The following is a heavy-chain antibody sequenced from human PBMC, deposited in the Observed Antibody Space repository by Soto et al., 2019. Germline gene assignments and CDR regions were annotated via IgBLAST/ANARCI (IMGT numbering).Heavy chain of an antibody. D-gene: IGHD6-13*01. CDR2: INHSGST. Sequence: SETLSLTCAVYGGSFSGYSWSWIRQPPGKGLEWIGEINHSGSTNYNPSLKSRVTISVDTSKNQFSLKLSSVTAADTAVYYCARLYPPLRGSSWLDYWGQGTLVTVS. V-gene: IGHV4-34*01. CDR1: GGSFSGYS. CDR3: ARLYPPLRGSSWLDY. J-gene: IGHJ4*02.